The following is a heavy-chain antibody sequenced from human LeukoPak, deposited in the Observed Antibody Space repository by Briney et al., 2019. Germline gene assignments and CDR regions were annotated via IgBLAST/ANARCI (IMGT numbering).Heavy chain of an antibody. V-gene: IGHV4-39*07. J-gene: IGHJ3*02. Sequence: SETLSLTCTVSGGSISSSSDYWGWIRQPPGKGLEWIGSIYSSGSTYYNPSLKSRVTISVDTSNNQFSLKLSSVTAADTAVYYCARDRSYDSSGRDDFDIWGQGTMVTVSS. CDR2: IYSSGST. D-gene: IGHD3-22*01. CDR1: GGSISSSSDY. CDR3: ARDRSYDSSGRDDFDI.